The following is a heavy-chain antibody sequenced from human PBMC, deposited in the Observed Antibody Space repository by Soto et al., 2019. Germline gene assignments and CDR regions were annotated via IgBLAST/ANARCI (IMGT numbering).Heavy chain of an antibody. D-gene: IGHD6-19*01. J-gene: IGHJ5*02. V-gene: IGHV4-34*01. Sequence: PSETLSLTCAVYGGSFSGYYWSWIRQPPGKGLEWIGEINHSGSTNYNPSLKSRVTISVDTSKNQFSLKLSSVTAADTAVYYCARLLGKAVAGTPTYNWFDPWGQGTLVTVCS. CDR2: INHSGST. CDR3: ARLLGKAVAGTPTYNWFDP. CDR1: GGSFSGYY.